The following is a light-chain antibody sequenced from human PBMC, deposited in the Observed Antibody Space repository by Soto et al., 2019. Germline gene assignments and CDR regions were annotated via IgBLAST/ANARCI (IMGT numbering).Light chain of an antibody. V-gene: IGKV3-20*01. CDR3: QQYDNYPLT. J-gene: IGKJ4*01. Sequence: EIVFTQSPGTLSLSPGERPTLSWRASQSVSSSYLAWYQQKPGQPPRLLMYDASNRDTGIPARFRGSASGTEFTLPISRLQPDDFATYYCQQYDNYPLTFGGGTKVDIK. CDR1: QSVSSSY. CDR2: DAS.